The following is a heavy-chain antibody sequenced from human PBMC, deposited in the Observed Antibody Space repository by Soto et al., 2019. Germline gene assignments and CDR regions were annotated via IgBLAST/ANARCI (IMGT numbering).Heavy chain of an antibody. V-gene: IGHV4-59*01. CDR2: IYYSGRT. J-gene: IGHJ4*02. CDR1: GGSISADY. CDR3: ARDPDAEYSGNYHTPRSLDS. D-gene: IGHD1-26*01. Sequence: SETLSLTCTVSGGSISADYWNWIRQPPGKGLEWIGYIYYSGRTNYNPSLKSQVTISLDTSKNQFSLKLSSVTAADTALYYCARDPDAEYSGNYHTPRSLDSWGQGTQVTVSS.